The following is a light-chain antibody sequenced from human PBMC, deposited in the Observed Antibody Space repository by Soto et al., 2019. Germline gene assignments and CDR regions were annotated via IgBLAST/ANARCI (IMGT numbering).Light chain of an antibody. Sequence: DIQKTQSPSTLSESVGDRVTITCRASQSISSWLAWYQQKPGKAPKLLIYKASTLKSGVPSRFSGSGSGTEFTLTISSLQPEDFATYSCQQYYISWSFGQGTKVDIK. CDR1: QSISSW. CDR3: QQYYISWS. CDR2: KAS. J-gene: IGKJ1*01. V-gene: IGKV1-5*03.